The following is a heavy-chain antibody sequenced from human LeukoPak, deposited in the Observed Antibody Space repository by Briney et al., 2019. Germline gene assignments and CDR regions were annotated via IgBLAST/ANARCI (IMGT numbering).Heavy chain of an antibody. V-gene: IGHV1-18*01. CDR3: ARDLMVVAATLQIYRRMDV. CDR1: GYTFTSYG. D-gene: IGHD2-15*01. J-gene: IGHJ6*02. Sequence: ASVKVSCTASGYTFTSYGISWVRQAPGQGLEWMGWISAYNGNTNCAQKLQGRVTMTTDTSTSTAYMELRSLRSDDTAVYYCARDLMVVAATLQIYRRMDVWGQGTTVTVSS. CDR2: ISAYNGNT.